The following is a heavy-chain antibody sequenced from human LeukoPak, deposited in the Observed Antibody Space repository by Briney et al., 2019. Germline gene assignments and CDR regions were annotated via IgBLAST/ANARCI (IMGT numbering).Heavy chain of an antibody. D-gene: IGHD3-10*01. CDR3: AKDRFPGAAFDY. CDR1: GFTFSSYA. J-gene: IGHJ4*02. CDR2: ISSGGTYT. Sequence: GGSLRLSCAASGFTFSSYAMSWVRQAPGKGLEWVSGISSGGTYTYYADSVQGRFTISRDNSKNTLYLQMNSLRAEDTAVYYCAKDRFPGAAFDYWGQGTLVTVSS. V-gene: IGHV3-23*01.